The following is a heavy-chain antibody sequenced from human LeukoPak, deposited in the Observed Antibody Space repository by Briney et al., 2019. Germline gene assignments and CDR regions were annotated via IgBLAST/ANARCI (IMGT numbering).Heavy chain of an antibody. J-gene: IGHJ4*02. Sequence: PGGSLRLSCAASGYTFSSYAMSWVRQAPGKGLEWVSAISGSGGSTYYADSVKGRFTISRDNSKNTLYLQMNSLRAEDMAVYYCAKAHCSSTSCYSDYWGQGTLVTVSS. CDR2: ISGSGGST. D-gene: IGHD2-2*01. CDR1: GYTFSSYA. V-gene: IGHV3-23*01. CDR3: AKAHCSSTSCYSDY.